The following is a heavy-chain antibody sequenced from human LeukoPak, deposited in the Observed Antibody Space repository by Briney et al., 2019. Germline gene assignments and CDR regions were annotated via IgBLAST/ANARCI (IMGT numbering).Heavy chain of an antibody. CDR1: GFTFSSYG. CDR3: ARGQGSSWYWGGGNNWFDP. CDR2: IRYDGSNK. D-gene: IGHD6-13*01. Sequence: GGSLRLSCAASGFTFSSYGMHWVRQAPGKGLEWVAFIRYDGSNKYYADSVKGRFTISRDNSKNTLYLQMNSLRTEDTAVYYCARGQGSSWYWGGGNNWFDPWGQGTLVTVSS. J-gene: IGHJ5*02. V-gene: IGHV3-30*02.